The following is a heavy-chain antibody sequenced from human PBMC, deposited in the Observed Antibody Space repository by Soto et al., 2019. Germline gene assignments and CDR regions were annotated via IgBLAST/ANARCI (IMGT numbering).Heavy chain of an antibody. Sequence: QVQLVQSGAEVKKPGASVKVSCKSSGYTFSMSGISWVRQAPGQGLEWMGWISGYNGNTNYEQKFQDRVTMTTDTSTSTAYIELRRLRSDVTAVYYCARGGPRTYYDYGMDVWGQGTTVTVSS. CDR3: ARGGPRTYYDYGMDV. CDR2: ISGYNGNT. J-gene: IGHJ6*02. D-gene: IGHD3-10*01. V-gene: IGHV1-18*01. CDR1: GYTFSMSG.